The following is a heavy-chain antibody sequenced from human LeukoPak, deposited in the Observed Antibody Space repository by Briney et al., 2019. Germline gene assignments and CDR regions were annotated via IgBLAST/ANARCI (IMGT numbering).Heavy chain of an antibody. CDR1: AGSFSGYY. D-gene: IGHD3-16*01. J-gene: IGHJ4*02. CDR2: INHSGST. Sequence: SETLTLTCAVYAGSFSGYYWSWIRQPPGKGLEWIGEINHSGSTNYNPSLKSRITISVDTSKNQSSLKLSSVTAADTAVYYCARGGGGRRFDYWGQGTLVTVSS. V-gene: IGHV4-34*01. CDR3: ARGGGGRRFDY.